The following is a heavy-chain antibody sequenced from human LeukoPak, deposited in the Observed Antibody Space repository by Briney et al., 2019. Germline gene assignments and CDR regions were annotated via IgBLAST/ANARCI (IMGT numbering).Heavy chain of an antibody. Sequence: SETLSLTCAVYGGSFSGYYWSWIRQPPGKGLEWIGEINHSGSTNYNPSLKSRVTISVDTSKNQFSLKLSSVTAADTAVYYCARSPGGYDILTGYYPLGMDVWGQGTTVTVSS. CDR1: GGSFSGYY. V-gene: IGHV4-34*01. CDR2: INHSGST. D-gene: IGHD3-9*01. CDR3: ARSPGGYDILTGYYPLGMDV. J-gene: IGHJ6*02.